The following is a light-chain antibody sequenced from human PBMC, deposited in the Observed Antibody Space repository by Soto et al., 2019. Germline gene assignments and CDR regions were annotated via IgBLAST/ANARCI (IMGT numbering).Light chain of an antibody. CDR3: AAWDDSLSGVV. CDR2: RNN. Sequence: QSVLTQPPSASGTPGQRVTISCSGSSSNIGSNYVFWYQHLPGTAPKLLIYRNNQRPSGVPDRFSGSKSGTSASLAISGLRSEDANDYYCAAWDDSLSGVVFGGGTKLTVL. V-gene: IGLV1-47*01. CDR1: SSNIGSNY. J-gene: IGLJ2*01.